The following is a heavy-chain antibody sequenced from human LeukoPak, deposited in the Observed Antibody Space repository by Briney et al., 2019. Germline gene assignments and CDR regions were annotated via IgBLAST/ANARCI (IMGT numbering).Heavy chain of an antibody. CDR2: IYYSGST. CDR1: GGSISSYY. V-gene: IGHV4-59*08. J-gene: IGHJ2*01. CDR3: ARIYYYDSSGYSTIYWYFDL. D-gene: IGHD3-22*01. Sequence: SETLSLTCTVSGGSISSYYWSWIRQPPGQGLEWIGYIYYSGSTNYNPSLKSRVTISVDTSKNQFSLKLSSVTAADTAVYYCARIYYYDSSGYSTIYWYFDLWGRGTLVTVSS.